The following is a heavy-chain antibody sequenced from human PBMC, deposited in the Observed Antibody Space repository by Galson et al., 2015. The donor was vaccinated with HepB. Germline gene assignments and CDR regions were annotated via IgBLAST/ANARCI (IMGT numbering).Heavy chain of an antibody. CDR1: GYTFTSYA. CDR2: INAGNGNT. D-gene: IGHD3-3*01. CDR3: ARASYYDFWSGYHSPFDY. J-gene: IGHJ4*02. V-gene: IGHV1-3*01. Sequence: SVKVSCKASGYTFTSYAMHWVRQAPGQRLEWMGWINAGNGNTKYSQKFQGRVTITRDTSASTAYMELSSLRSEDTAVYYCARASYYDFWSGYHSPFDYWGQGTLVTVSS.